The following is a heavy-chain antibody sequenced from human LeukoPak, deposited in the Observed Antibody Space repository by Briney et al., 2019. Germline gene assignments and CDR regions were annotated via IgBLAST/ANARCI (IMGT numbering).Heavy chain of an antibody. V-gene: IGHV4-38-2*01. CDR1: GYSISSGYY. CDR2: IYHSGST. Sequence: PSETLSLTCAVSGYSISSGYYWGWIRQPPGKGLEWIGSIYHSGSTYYNPSLKSRVTISVDTSKNQFSLKLSSVTAADTAVYYCARHILSMGHSDYWGQGTLVTVSS. D-gene: IGHD2-21*01. CDR3: ARHILSMGHSDY. J-gene: IGHJ4*02.